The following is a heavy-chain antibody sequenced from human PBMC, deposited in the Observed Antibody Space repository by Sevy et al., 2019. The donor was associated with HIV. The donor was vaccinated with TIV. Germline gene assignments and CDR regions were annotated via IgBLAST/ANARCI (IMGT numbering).Heavy chain of an antibody. CDR2: ISSSSSTI. J-gene: IGHJ6*02. V-gene: IGHV3-48*01. Sequence: GGSLRLSCAASGFTFSSYSMNWVRQAPGKGLEWVSYISSSSSTIYYEVSVKGRFNISRDNAKNSLYLQMNSLRAEDTAVYYCARLCGSTSCYGWPSLDYDDDGMDVWGQGTTVTVSS. D-gene: IGHD2-2*01. CDR1: GFTFSSYS. CDR3: ARLCGSTSCYGWPSLDYDDDGMDV.